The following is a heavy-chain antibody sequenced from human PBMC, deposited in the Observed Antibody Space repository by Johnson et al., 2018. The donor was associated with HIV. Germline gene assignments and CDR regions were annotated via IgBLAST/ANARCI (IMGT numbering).Heavy chain of an antibody. J-gene: IGHJ3*01. CDR3: ARGIRFVEAGRENDGFDV. CDR1: GSTVSSNY. V-gene: IGHV3-66*02. Sequence: VRLVESGGGLVQPGGSLRLSCTASGSTVSSNYMSWVRQAPGKGLEWVSVIYSGGSTNYADSVKGRFTISRDNSKNTLHLQMNSLKPEDTAVYYCARGIRFVEAGRENDGFDVWGQGTVVTVSS. D-gene: IGHD4-17*01. CDR2: IYSGGST.